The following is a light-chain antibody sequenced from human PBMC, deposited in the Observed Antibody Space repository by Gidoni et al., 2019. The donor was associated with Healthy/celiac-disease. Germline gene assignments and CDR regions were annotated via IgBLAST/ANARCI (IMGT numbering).Light chain of an antibody. Sequence: IQMTQSPSSLSASVVDRVTITCRASQGISNYLAWYKQKPGKVPKLLIYAASTLQSGVPSRFSGSGSGTDFTLTISSLQPEDVATYYCQKYNSALGFTFXPXTKVDIK. V-gene: IGKV1-27*01. CDR3: QKYNSALGFT. J-gene: IGKJ3*01. CDR2: AAS. CDR1: QGISNY.